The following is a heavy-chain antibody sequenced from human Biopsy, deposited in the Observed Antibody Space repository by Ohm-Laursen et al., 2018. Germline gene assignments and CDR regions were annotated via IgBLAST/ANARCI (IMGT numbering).Heavy chain of an antibody. Sequence: GTLSLTCTVSGGSITDDYRSWIRQSPGKGLEWIGFISKGGDTTYNPSLRGRVAISVDTSKNQFSLKLSSVTAADTAIFFCARLYRLDDYWNDDPPDAFDVWGQGTRVTVSS. J-gene: IGHJ3*01. D-gene: IGHD1-1*01. V-gene: IGHV4-59*01. CDR2: ISKGGDT. CDR1: GGSITDDY. CDR3: ARLYRLDDYWNDDPPDAFDV.